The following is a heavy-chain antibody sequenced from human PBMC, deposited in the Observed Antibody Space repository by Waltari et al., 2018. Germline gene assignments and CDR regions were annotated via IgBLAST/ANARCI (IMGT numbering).Heavy chain of an antibody. V-gene: IGHV1-69*01. J-gene: IGHJ3*02. CDR3: VSNSHYYDSSGYAFDI. Sequence: QVQLVQSGAEVKKPGSSVKVSCKASGGPFSSYAIRWVRQAPGQGLEWMGGISPIFGTANYAQKFQGRVTITADESTSTAYMELSSLRSEDTAVDYCVSNSHYYDSSGYAFDIWGQGTMVTVSS. D-gene: IGHD3-22*01. CDR1: GGPFSSYA. CDR2: ISPIFGTA.